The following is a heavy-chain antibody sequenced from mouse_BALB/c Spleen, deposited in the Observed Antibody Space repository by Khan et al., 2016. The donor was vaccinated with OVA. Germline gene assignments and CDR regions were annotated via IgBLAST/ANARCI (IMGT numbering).Heavy chain of an antibody. CDR3: ARSRYYGYGYALDY. D-gene: IGHD2-2*01. Sequence: EVKLLESGPGLVKPSQSLSLTCTVTGYSITSDYAWNWIRQFPGNKLAWMGYISSSGSTSYNPSLKSRISITRDTSKNQFFLQLKSVTTEDTATYYCARSRYYGYGYALDYWGRGTSVTVSS. CDR2: ISSSGST. CDR1: GYSITSDYA. J-gene: IGHJ4*01. V-gene: IGHV3-2*02.